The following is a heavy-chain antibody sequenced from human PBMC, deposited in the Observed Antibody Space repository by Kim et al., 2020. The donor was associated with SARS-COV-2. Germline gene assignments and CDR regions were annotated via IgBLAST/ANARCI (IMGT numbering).Heavy chain of an antibody. J-gene: IGHJ4*02. V-gene: IGHV3-23*01. D-gene: IGHD3-22*01. CDR3: AKGEYYYDSSGYEL. Sequence: ARPVKGTFTVSRDNSKSTLYLKMNSLRAEDTAVYYCAKGEYYYDSSGYELWGQGTLVTVSS.